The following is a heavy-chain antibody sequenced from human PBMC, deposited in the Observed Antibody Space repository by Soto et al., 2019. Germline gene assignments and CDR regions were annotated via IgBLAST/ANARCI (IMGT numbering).Heavy chain of an antibody. V-gene: IGHV3-23*01. CDR2: ISGSGGST. D-gene: IGHD6-13*01. Sequence: GGSLILSCAASGFTFISYAMSWVRQAPGKGLEWVSAISGSGGSTYYADSVKGRFTISRDNSKNTLYLQMNSLRAEDTAVYYCAKGPGYSSSWRFDYWGQGTLVTVSS. CDR3: AKGPGYSSSWRFDY. CDR1: GFTFISYA. J-gene: IGHJ4*02.